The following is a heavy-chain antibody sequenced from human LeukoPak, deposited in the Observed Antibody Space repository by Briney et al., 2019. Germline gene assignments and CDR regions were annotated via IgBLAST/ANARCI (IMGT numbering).Heavy chain of an antibody. CDR1: GGSISSYY. CDR2: IYTSGST. CDR3: ARIDYDFWSGYYWFDP. V-gene: IGHV4-4*09. Sequence: SETLSLTCTVSGGSISSYYWSWIRQPPGKGLEWIGYIYTSGSTNYNPSLKSRVPISVDTSKNQFSLKLSSVTAADTAVYYCARIDYDFWSGYYWFDPWGQGTLVTVSS. J-gene: IGHJ5*02. D-gene: IGHD3-3*01.